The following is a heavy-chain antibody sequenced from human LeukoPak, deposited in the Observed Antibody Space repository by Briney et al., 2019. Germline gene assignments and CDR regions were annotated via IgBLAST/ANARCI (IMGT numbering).Heavy chain of an antibody. Sequence: SETLSLTCTVSGGSISSGSHYWSWIRQPAGKGLEWIGRIYTSGSTNYNPSLKGRVTISVDTSKNQFSLRLSSVTAADTAVYYCASLGGFAIWGQGTVVTVSS. V-gene: IGHV4-61*02. CDR1: GGSISSGSHY. CDR3: ASLGGFAI. CDR2: IYTSGST. J-gene: IGHJ3*02.